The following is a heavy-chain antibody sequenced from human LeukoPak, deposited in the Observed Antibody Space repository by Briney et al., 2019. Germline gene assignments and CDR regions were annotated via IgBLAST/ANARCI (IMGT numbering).Heavy chain of an antibody. CDR2: IYWNDDK. CDR3: AYSVQRRYSSGWHEYFQH. Sequence: SGPTLVNPTQTLTLTCTFSGFSLSTSGVGVGWIRQPPGKALEWLALIYWNDDKRYSPSLKSRLTITKDTSKNQVVLTMTNMDPVDTATYYCAYSVQRRYSSGWHEYFQHWGQGTLVTVSS. D-gene: IGHD6-19*01. J-gene: IGHJ1*01. CDR1: GFSLSTSGVG. V-gene: IGHV2-5*01.